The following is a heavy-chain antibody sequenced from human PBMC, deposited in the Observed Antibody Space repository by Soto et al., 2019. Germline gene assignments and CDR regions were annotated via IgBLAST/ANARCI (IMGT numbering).Heavy chain of an antibody. Sequence: QVQLLQSGAEMKKPGSSVKVSCAASGGTFRTYAINWVRQAPGHGLEWMGGIIPLFGTTNYAQQFQARVTITADELSTTVYMELNSLMSDDTAGYYCARDRLTVDDGAAYYYGMDVWGQGTTVTVPS. CDR2: IIPLFGTT. J-gene: IGHJ6*02. V-gene: IGHV1-69*01. CDR3: ARDRLTVDDGAAYYYGMDV. D-gene: IGHD3-16*01. CDR1: GGTFRTYA.